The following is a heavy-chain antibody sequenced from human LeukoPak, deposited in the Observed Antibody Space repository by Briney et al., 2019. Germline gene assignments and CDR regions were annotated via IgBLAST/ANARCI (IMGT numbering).Heavy chain of an antibody. J-gene: IGHJ5*02. Sequence: GGSLRLSCAASGFTFSSYWMHWVRQAPGKGLVWVSRINSDGSSTSYADSVKGRFTISRDNAKNTLYLQMNSLRAEDTAVYYCASDRGSYYNWFDPWGQGTLVTVSS. CDR2: INSDGSST. CDR1: GFTFSSYW. CDR3: ASDRGSYYNWFDP. D-gene: IGHD1-26*01. V-gene: IGHV3-74*01.